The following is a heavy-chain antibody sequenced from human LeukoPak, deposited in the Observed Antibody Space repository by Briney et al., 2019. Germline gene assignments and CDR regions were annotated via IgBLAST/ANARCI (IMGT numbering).Heavy chain of an antibody. J-gene: IGHJ2*01. CDR2: ISAYNGNT. CDR1: GYTFTSYG. V-gene: IGHV1-18*01. D-gene: IGHD3-9*01. Sequence: ASVKVSCKASGYTFTSYGISWVRHAPGQGLEWMGWISAYNGNTNYAQKLQGRVTMTTDTSTSTAYMELRSLRSDDTAVYYCARGASDILTGYSNAFQWYFDLWGRGTLVTVSS. CDR3: ARGASDILTGYSNAFQWYFDL.